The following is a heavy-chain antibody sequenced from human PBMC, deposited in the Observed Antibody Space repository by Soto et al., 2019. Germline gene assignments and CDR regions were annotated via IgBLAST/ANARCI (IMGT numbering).Heavy chain of an antibody. D-gene: IGHD6-19*01. CDR3: ARADGIAVRHGYDY. CDR2: INGGDGKT. Sequence: ASVKVSCKASGYTFTSYAIHWVRQAPGQRLEWMGWINGGDGKTKYSQKFQGRVTITRDTSATTAYMELSSLRSEDTAVYNCARADGIAVRHGYDYWGQGTLVTSPQ. V-gene: IGHV1-3*01. CDR1: GYTFTSYA. J-gene: IGHJ4*02.